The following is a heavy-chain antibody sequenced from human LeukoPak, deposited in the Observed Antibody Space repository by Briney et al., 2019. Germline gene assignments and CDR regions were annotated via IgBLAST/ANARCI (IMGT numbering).Heavy chain of an antibody. Sequence: SETLSLTCTVSGYSISSGYYWGWIRQPPGKGLEWIGSIYHSGSTYYNPSLKSRVTISVDTSKNQFSLKLSSVTAADTAVYYCARDRFQVEWFGELYFDYWGQGTLVTVSS. V-gene: IGHV4-38-2*02. CDR2: IYHSGST. J-gene: IGHJ4*02. CDR3: ARDRFQVEWFGELYFDY. D-gene: IGHD3-10*01. CDR1: GYSISSGYY.